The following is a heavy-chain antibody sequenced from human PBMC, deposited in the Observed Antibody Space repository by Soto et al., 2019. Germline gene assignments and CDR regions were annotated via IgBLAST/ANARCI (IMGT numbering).Heavy chain of an antibody. CDR3: AKDRIAAAGVFDY. CDR1: GGSFSGYY. J-gene: IGHJ4*02. CDR2: ISGSGGST. Sequence: PSETLSLTCAVYGGSFSGYYWSWVRQAPGKGLEWVSAISGSGGSTYYADSVKGRFTISRDNSKNTLYLQMNSLRAEDTAVYYCAKDRIAAAGVFDYWGQGTLVTVSS. D-gene: IGHD6-13*01. V-gene: IGHV3-23*01.